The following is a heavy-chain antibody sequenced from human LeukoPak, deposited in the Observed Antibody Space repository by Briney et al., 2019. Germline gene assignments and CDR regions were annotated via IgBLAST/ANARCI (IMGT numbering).Heavy chain of an antibody. D-gene: IGHD2-15*01. CDR2: ISSSGDTI. CDR3: AKSGLNRFDY. CDR1: GFTFSDYY. V-gene: IGHV3-11*01. Sequence: GGSLRLSCAASGFTFSDYYMSWIRQAPGKGLEWISCISSSGDTIFYADSVKGRFTISRDSSKNTLYLQMNSLRAEDTAVYYCAKSGLNRFDYWGQGTLVTVSS. J-gene: IGHJ4*02.